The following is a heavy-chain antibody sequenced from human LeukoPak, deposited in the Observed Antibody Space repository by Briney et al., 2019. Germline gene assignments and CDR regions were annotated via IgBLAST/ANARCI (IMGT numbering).Heavy chain of an antibody. V-gene: IGHV1-2*02. CDR3: ARPPTVTRGWFDP. Sequence: ASVKVSCKASGYTFTDYYMHWVRQAPGQGLEWMGWINPNTGGTNYAQKFQGRVTMTRDTSIGTAYMELSRLKSDDTAVYYCARPPTVTRGWFDPWGQGTLVTVSS. CDR1: GYTFTDYY. CDR2: INPNTGGT. J-gene: IGHJ5*02. D-gene: IGHD4-17*01.